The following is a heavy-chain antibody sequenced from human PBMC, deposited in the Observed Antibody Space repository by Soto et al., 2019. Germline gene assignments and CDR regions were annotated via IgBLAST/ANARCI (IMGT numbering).Heavy chain of an antibody. CDR3: AKEGPITNWYFDY. D-gene: IGHD1-1*01. CDR1: GFTFSSYG. Sequence: HVQLVESGGGVVQPGRSLRLSCAASGFTFSSYGMHWVRQAPGKGLEWVTVISYDGKVAYYADSVKGRFTISRDNSKNTLYLQMNSLRTEDTAMYYCAKEGPITNWYFDYWGQGTLVTVSS. J-gene: IGHJ4*02. CDR2: ISYDGKVA. V-gene: IGHV3-30*18.